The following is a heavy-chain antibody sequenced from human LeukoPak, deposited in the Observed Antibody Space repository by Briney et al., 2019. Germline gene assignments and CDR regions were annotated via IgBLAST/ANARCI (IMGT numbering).Heavy chain of an antibody. CDR1: GFTFSRCW. J-gene: IGHJ4*02. Sequence: GGSLRLSCAASGFTFSRCWMHWVRQAPGKGLVWVSRSNTDGSSTNYADSVKGRFTISRDNAKSTLYLQMNSLRAGDTAVYYCARGYSDYYYFDSWGQGTLVTVSS. D-gene: IGHD4-11*01. CDR3: ARGYSDYYYFDS. CDR2: SNTDGSST. V-gene: IGHV3-74*01.